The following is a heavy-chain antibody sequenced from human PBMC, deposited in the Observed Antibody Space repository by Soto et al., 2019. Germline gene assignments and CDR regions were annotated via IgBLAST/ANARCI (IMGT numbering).Heavy chain of an antibody. J-gene: IGHJ6*02. CDR3: ARWPLNDGYYCYGMGV. D-gene: IGHD2-8*01. Sequence: QVQLVQSGAEVKKPGSSVKVSCKASGGTFSSYAISWVRQAPGQGLEWMGGIIPIFGTANYGQKFQGRVTITADKSTSTAYMELSSLRSEDTAVYYCARWPLNDGYYCYGMGVWGQGTTVTVSS. V-gene: IGHV1-69*06. CDR1: GGTFSSYA. CDR2: IIPIFGTA.